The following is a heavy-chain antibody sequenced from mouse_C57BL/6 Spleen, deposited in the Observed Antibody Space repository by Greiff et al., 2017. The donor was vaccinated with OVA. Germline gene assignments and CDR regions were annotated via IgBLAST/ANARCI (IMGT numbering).Heavy chain of an antibody. CDR3: ARRDAMDY. Sequence: QVHVKQSGAELVKPGASVKISCKASGYAFSSYWMNWVKQRPGKGLEWIGQIYPGDGDTNYNGKFKGKATLTADKSSSTAYMQLSSLTSEDSAVYFCARRDAMDYWGQGTSVTVSS. CDR2: IYPGDGDT. D-gene: IGHD3-3*01. J-gene: IGHJ4*01. CDR1: GYAFSSYW. V-gene: IGHV1-80*01.